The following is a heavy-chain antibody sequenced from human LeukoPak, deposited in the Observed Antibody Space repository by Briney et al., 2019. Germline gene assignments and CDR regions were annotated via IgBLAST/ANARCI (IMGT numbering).Heavy chain of an antibody. J-gene: IGHJ5*02. D-gene: IGHD3/OR15-3a*01. Sequence: PGGSLRLSCAVSGFRVSDYYMSWVRQAPGKGLEWVGLIRDSGEAFYADFVRGRFAISRDESENTLYLQMNSLRVEDTVVYFCARDRAALQDWVEFDPWGQGTPVIVSS. CDR1: GFRVSDYY. CDR2: IRDSGEA. V-gene: IGHV3-66*03. CDR3: ARDRAALQDWVEFDP.